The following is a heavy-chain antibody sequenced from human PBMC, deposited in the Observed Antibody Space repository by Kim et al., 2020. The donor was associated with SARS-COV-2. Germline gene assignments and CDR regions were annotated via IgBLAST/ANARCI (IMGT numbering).Heavy chain of an antibody. D-gene: IGHD5-18*01. CDR3: ARNRGYNDGIIDY. J-gene: IGHJ4*02. Sequence: YYADSQKGRFTISSDNSKNPLYLQMNSLRVEDTALYYCARNRGYNDGIIDYWGQGTLVTVSS. V-gene: IGHV3-33*01.